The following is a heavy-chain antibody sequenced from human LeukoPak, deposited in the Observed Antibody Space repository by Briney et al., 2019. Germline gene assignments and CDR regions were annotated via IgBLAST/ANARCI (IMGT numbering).Heavy chain of an antibody. CDR1: GGTFSSYA. Sequence: SVKVSCKASGGTFSSYAISWARQAPGQGLEWMGGIIPIFGTANYAQKFQGRVTITADESTSTAYMELSSLRSEDTAVYYCARDRYLSNWNLFTLDYWGQGTLVTVSS. CDR3: ARDRYLSNWNLFTLDY. J-gene: IGHJ4*02. D-gene: IGHD1-20*01. V-gene: IGHV1-69*13. CDR2: IIPIFGTA.